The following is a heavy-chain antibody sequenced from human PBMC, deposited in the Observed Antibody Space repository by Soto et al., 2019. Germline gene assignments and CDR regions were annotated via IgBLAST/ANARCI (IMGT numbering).Heavy chain of an antibody. Sequence: ESLTISRKGSGYSFTSYWIGWVRQMPGKGLEWMGIIYPGDSDTRYSPSFQGQVTISADKSISTAYLQWSSLKASDTAMYYCARVPEYNWNYYWFDPWGQGTLVTVSS. CDR2: IYPGDSDT. J-gene: IGHJ5*02. CDR1: GYSFTSYW. D-gene: IGHD1-7*01. V-gene: IGHV5-51*01. CDR3: ARVPEYNWNYYWFDP.